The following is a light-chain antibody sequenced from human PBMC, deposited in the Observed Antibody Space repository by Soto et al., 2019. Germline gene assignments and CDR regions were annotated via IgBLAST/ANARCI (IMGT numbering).Light chain of an antibody. CDR1: SSDVGSYNL. V-gene: IGLV2-23*01. CDR3: CSYARSSTLV. CDR2: EGS. Sequence: QSALTQPASVSGSPGQSITFSCTGTSSDVGSYNLVSWYQQHPGKAPKLMIYEGSKRPSGVSNRFSGSKSGNTASLTISGLQSEGESDYYRCSYARSSTLVFGGGTKLTVL. J-gene: IGLJ3*02.